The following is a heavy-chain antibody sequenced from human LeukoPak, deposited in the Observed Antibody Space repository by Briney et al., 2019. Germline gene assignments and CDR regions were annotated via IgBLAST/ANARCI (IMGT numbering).Heavy chain of an antibody. CDR1: GGSFGGYY. Sequence: PSETLSLTCAVCGGSFGGYYWSWIRQPPGKGLEWIGEINHSGSTNYNPSLKSRVTISVDTSKNQFSLKLSSVTAADTAVYYCARGYQLPYYYYYYMDVWGKGTTVTVSS. D-gene: IGHD2-2*01. V-gene: IGHV4-34*01. J-gene: IGHJ6*03. CDR2: INHSGST. CDR3: ARGYQLPYYYYYYMDV.